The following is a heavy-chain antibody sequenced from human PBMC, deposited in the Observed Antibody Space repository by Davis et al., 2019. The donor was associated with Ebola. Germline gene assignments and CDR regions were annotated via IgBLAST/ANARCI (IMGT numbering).Heavy chain of an antibody. D-gene: IGHD1-26*01. V-gene: IGHV3-73*01. CDR2: IRSKANSYAT. J-gene: IGHJ4*02. CDR1: GFTFSGSA. CDR3: TGGSGSYRDY. Sequence: PGGSLRLSCAASGFTFSGSAMHWVRQASGKGLEWVGRIRSKANSYATAYAASVQGRFTISRDDSKNTAYLQMNSLKTEDTAVYYCTGGSGSYRDYWGQGTLVTVSS.